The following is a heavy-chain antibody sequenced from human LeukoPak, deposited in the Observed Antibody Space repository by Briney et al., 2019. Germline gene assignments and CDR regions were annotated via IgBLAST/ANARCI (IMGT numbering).Heavy chain of an antibody. Sequence: SETLSLTCAVSGYSISSSSYYWGWIRQPPGKGLEWIGSIYYSGSTYYNPSLKSRVTISVDTSKNQFSLKLSSVTAADTAVYYCASSYDWGQGTLVTVSS. CDR1: GYSISSSSYY. CDR2: IYYSGST. CDR3: ASSYD. J-gene: IGHJ4*02. V-gene: IGHV4-39*01. D-gene: IGHD2-2*01.